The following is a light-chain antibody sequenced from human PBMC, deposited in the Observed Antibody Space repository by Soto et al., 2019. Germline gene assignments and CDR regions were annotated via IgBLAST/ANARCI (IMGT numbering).Light chain of an antibody. CDR1: SSDVGGYNY. CDR3: SSYTSSSTRI. V-gene: IGLV2-14*03. J-gene: IGLJ1*01. CDR2: DVS. Sequence: LTQPASVSGSPGQSITISCTGTSSDVGGYNYVSWYQQHPGKAPKLLIYDVSNRPSGVSNRFSGSKSGNTASLTISGLQAEDEADYYCSSYTSSSTRIFGTGTKVTVL.